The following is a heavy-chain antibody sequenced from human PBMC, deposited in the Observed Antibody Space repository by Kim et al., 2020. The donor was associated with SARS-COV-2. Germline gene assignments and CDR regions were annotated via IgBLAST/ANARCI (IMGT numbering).Heavy chain of an antibody. CDR2: T. D-gene: IGHD4-4*01. Sequence: TSYADSVKGRFTISRDNSKNTLYLQMNSLRAEDTAVYYCARSTTVTTLDYWGQGTLVTVSS. V-gene: IGHV3-53*01. CDR3: ARSTTVTTLDY. J-gene: IGHJ4*02.